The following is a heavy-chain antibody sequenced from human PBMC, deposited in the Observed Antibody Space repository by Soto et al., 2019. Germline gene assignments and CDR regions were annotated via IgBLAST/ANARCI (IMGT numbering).Heavy chain of an antibody. CDR2: IYYSGST. CDR3: ARSMAARYCGMDV. CDR1: GGSISSYY. V-gene: IGHV4-59*01. D-gene: IGHD6-6*01. Sequence: SETLSLTCTVSGGSISSYYWSWIRQPPGKGLEWIGYIYYSGSTNYNPSLKSRVTISVDTSKNQFSLKLSSVTAADTAVYYCARSMAARYCGMDVWGQGTTVTVSS. J-gene: IGHJ6*02.